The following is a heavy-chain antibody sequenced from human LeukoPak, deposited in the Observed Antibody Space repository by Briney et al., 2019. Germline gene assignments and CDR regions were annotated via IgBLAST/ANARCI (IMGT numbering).Heavy chain of an antibody. CDR1: VYTFTSCD. D-gene: IGHD6-19*01. CDR2: MNPNSGNT. V-gene: IGHV1-8*01. Sequence: GASVKVSCKASVYTFTSCDINWVRQATAQGLERMGWMNPNSGNTGYGQSFQGRITMTRDISIGTAYMELSNLTSEDTAIYYCTRGSSGRRDNWGQGTLVTVSA. J-gene: IGHJ4*02. CDR3: TRGSSGRRDN.